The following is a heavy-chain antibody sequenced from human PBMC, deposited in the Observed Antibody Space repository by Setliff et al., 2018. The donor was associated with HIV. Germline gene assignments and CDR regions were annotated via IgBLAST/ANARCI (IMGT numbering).Heavy chain of an antibody. Sequence: GASVKVSCKASGYTFTSDDINWVRQATGQGLEWMGWMNPNSANTGYAQRFQGRVTMTRNTSISTAYMELRSLRSEDTAVYYCVRGGRAMGYCSGGTCLENAFDIWGQGTMVTVS. V-gene: IGHV1-8*02. CDR3: VRGGRAMGYCSGGTCLENAFDI. D-gene: IGHD2-15*01. CDR1: GYTFTSDD. CDR2: MNPNSANT. J-gene: IGHJ3*02.